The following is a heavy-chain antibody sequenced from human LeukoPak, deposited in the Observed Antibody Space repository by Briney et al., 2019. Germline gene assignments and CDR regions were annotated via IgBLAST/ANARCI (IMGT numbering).Heavy chain of an antibody. D-gene: IGHD1-14*01. V-gene: IGHV1-2*02. CDR3: ARSLPEYYYYGMDV. CDR1: GYTFTGYY. Sequence: ASVKVSCKASGYTFTGYYMHWVRQAPGRGLEWMGWINPNSGGTNYAQKFQGRVTMTRDTSISTAYMELSRLRSDDTAVYYCARSLPEYYYYGMDVWGQGTTVTVSS. J-gene: IGHJ6*02. CDR2: INPNSGGT.